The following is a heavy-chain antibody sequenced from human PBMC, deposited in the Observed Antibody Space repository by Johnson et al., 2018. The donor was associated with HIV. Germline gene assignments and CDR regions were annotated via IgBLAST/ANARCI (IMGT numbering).Heavy chain of an antibody. CDR3: AKDNGIAGTSGDAFDI. CDR2: ISWNSGSI. J-gene: IGHJ3*02. Sequence: VQLVESGGGLVQPGRSLRLSCTASGFTFDDYAMHWVRLAPGKGLEWVSGISWNSGSIAYADSVKGRFTTSRDNAKNSLYLQVKSLRDEDTALYLCAKDNGIAGTSGDAFDIWGQGTMVTVSS. D-gene: IGHD6-13*01. CDR1: GFTFDDYA. V-gene: IGHV3-9*01.